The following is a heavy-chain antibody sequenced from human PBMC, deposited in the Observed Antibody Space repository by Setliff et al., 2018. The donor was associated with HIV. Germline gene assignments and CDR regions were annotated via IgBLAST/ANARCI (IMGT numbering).Heavy chain of an antibody. CDR1: GFTFSTYS. CDR2: IGGAYDGNT. J-gene: IGHJ4*02. V-gene: IGHV3-23*01. Sequence: GGSLRLSCAASGFTFSTYSMVWVRQAPGKGLEWVSGIGGAYDGNTYHADSVKGRFTIFRENSENILYLQMSNLRAEDTALYYCAKVMITTTWAFDFWGQGTPVTVSS. D-gene: IGHD1-26*01. CDR3: AKVMITTTWAFDF.